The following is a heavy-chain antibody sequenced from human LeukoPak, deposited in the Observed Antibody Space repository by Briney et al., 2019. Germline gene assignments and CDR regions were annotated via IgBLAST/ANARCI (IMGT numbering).Heavy chain of an antibody. CDR2: IYYSGNT. D-gene: IGHD3-22*01. Sequence: SETLSLTFTVSGGSINSYYWSWIRLPPGKGLEWIGYIYYSGNTNYNPSLKSRVSISIDTSKNQLSLQLSSVTAADTAVYYCARDRDSSGLRDFDLWGRGTLVTVSA. CDR3: ARDRDSSGLRDFDL. CDR1: GGSINSYY. V-gene: IGHV4-59*01. J-gene: IGHJ2*01.